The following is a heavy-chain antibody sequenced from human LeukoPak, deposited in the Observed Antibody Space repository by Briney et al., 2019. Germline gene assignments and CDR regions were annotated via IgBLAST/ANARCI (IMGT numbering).Heavy chain of an antibody. J-gene: IGHJ3*02. CDR2: IYYSGST. CDR1: GGSISSYY. Sequence: SETLSLTCTVSGGSISSYYGSWIRQPPGKGLEWVGYIYYSGSTNYNPSLKSRVTISVDTSKNQFSLKLSSVTAADTAVYYCAREGYDDILTGYYNVRAFDIWGQGTMVTVSS. D-gene: IGHD3-9*01. CDR3: AREGYDDILTGYYNVRAFDI. V-gene: IGHV4-59*01.